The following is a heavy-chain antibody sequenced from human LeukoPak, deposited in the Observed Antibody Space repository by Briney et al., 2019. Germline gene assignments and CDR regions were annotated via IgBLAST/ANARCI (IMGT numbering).Heavy chain of an antibody. Sequence: SETLSLTCSVSGGAIDNYYWSWIRQPPGKGLEWIGYIYYSGTTHYNPSFKSRVTMSVDTSKNEFSLKVNSVTAAETGMYYCARLPPYDILTGGTFDIWGQGTMATVAS. CDR2: IYYSGTT. V-gene: IGHV4-59*01. J-gene: IGHJ3*02. CDR1: GGAIDNYY. CDR3: ARLPPYDILTGGTFDI. D-gene: IGHD3-9*01.